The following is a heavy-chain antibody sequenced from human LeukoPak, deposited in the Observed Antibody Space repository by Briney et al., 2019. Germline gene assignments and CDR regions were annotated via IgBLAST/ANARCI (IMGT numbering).Heavy chain of an antibody. Sequence: ASVKVSCKASGYTFTGYYMHWVRQAPGQGLEWMGQINPNSGSTNYAQKFQGRVTMTRDTSISTAYMELSRLRSDDTAVYYCARGRAARPDYWGQGALVTVSS. J-gene: IGHJ4*02. CDR1: GYTFTGYY. CDR3: ARGRAARPDY. D-gene: IGHD6-6*01. CDR2: INPNSGST. V-gene: IGHV1-2*06.